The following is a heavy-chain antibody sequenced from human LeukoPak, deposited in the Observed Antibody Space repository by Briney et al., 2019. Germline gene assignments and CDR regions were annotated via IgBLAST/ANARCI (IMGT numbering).Heavy chain of an antibody. V-gene: IGHV4-34*01. D-gene: IGHD1-26*01. CDR3: ARDLSVGATYFDY. Sequence: SETLSLTCAVYGGSFSGYYWSWIRQPPGKGLEWIGEINHSGSTYYNPSLKSRVTISVDTSKNQFSLKLSSVTAADTAVYYCARDLSVGATYFDYWGQGTLVTVSS. J-gene: IGHJ4*02. CDR1: GGSFSGYY. CDR2: INHSGST.